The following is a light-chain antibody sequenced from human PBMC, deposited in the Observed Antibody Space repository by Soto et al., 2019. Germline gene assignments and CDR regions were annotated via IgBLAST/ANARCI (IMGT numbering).Light chain of an antibody. Sequence: EIVLAQSPGALSWSPGERATRCWRGGQSVSSSYLCGGQQKPCHSPRLLIYGASSRATGIPDRFSGSGSGTDSTLTISRLEPEHFEVYYCQQHGSSPPITFGGGTKVDI. J-gene: IGKJ4*02. CDR1: QSVSSSY. CDR2: GAS. V-gene: IGKV3-20*01. CDR3: QQHGSSPPIT.